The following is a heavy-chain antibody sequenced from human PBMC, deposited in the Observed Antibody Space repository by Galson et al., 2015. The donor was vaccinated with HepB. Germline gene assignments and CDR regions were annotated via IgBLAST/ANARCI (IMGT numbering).Heavy chain of an antibody. CDR2: ISSNSDYI. CDR3: ARDWGKAVAGTWWFDP. J-gene: IGHJ5*02. Sequence: SLRLSCAASRLTFSNYNMNWVRQPPGKGLEWVASISSNSDYIYYADSVKGRFTISRDNAKNSLYLQMNGLRAEDTAIYYCARDWGKAVAGTWWFDPWGQGTLVTVSS. CDR1: RLTFSNYN. V-gene: IGHV3-21*01. D-gene: IGHD6-19*01.